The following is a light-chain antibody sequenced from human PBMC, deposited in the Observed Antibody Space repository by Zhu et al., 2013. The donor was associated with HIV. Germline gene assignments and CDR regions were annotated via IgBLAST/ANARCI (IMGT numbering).Light chain of an antibody. Sequence: DIQLTQSPSSLSASAGDRVTITCRASQNIDVWLAWYQQRPGKAPKLLIYKTSSLENGVPSRFSGSGSGTEFTLTISGLQPEDFATYYCQQYTTYASFGQGTKLEIK. V-gene: IGKV1-5*03. CDR3: QQYTTYAS. CDR2: KTS. J-gene: IGKJ2*01. CDR1: QNIDVW.